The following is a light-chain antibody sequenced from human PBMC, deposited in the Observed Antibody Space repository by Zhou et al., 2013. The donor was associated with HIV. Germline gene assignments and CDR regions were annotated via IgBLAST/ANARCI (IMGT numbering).Light chain of an antibody. CDR3: QKYNSALPWT. V-gene: IGKV1-27*01. Sequence: TQSPGTLSLSPGERAALSCRASQSVGNNLAWYQQKPGKVPKLLIYAASTLQSGVPSRFSGSGSGTDFTLTISSLQPEDVATYYCQKYNSALPWTFGQGTKVEIK. CDR2: AAS. J-gene: IGKJ1*01. CDR1: QSVGNN.